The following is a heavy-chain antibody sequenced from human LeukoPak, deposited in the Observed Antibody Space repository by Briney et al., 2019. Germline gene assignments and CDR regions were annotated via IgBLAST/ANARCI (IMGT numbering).Heavy chain of an antibody. CDR3: APHCDSSYYSPRFLSFDV. D-gene: IGHD3-22*01. Sequence: GGSLRLSCAASGSTFSTYALSWVRQAPGKGLEWVSAISASGDATYYADSVKGRFTISRDNSKNTLNLQMNSLRAEDTAVYYCAPHCDSSYYSPRFLSFDVWGQGTEVTVSS. CDR2: ISASGDAT. CDR1: GSTFSTYA. J-gene: IGHJ3*01. V-gene: IGHV3-23*01.